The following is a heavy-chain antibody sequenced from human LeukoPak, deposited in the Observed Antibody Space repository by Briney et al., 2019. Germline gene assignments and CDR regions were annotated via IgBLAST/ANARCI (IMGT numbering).Heavy chain of an antibody. V-gene: IGHV1-3*01. Sequence: ASVKVSCKASGYTFTSYAMHWVRQAPGQRLEWMGWINAGNGNTKYSQKFQGRVTITRDTSASTAYMELSSLRSEDTAVYYCARGDGDYPPYYFDYWGREPWSPSPQ. CDR2: INAGNGNT. J-gene: IGHJ4*02. CDR1: GYTFTSYA. D-gene: IGHD4-17*01. CDR3: ARGDGDYPPYYFDY.